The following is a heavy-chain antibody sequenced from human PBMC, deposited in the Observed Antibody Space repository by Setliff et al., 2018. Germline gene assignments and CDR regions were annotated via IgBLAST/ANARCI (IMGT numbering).Heavy chain of an antibody. CDR3: RYWSGYYNNDY. J-gene: IGHJ4*02. CDR1: GGSISSGSHY. D-gene: IGHD3-3*01. Sequence: PSETLSLTCTVSGGSISSGSHYWSWIRQPAGKGLEWIGRIYASGSTNYNPSLKNRLTISVDASTNQFSLKLYSVTAADTAVYYCRYWSGYYNNDYWGQGTLVTVSS. CDR2: IYASGST. V-gene: IGHV4-61*02.